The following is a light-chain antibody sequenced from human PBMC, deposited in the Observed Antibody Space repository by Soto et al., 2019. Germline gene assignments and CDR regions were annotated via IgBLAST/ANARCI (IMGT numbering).Light chain of an antibody. Sequence: QSVLTQPPSASGSPGQSVTISCTGTSSDVGGYNYVSWYQQHPGKAPKLMIYEVSKRPSGVPDRFSGSKSGNTASLTVSGLQAEDEADYYCSSYAGSNVIFVGGTQLTVL. CDR1: SSDVGGYNY. J-gene: IGLJ2*01. V-gene: IGLV2-8*01. CDR2: EVS. CDR3: SSYAGSNVI.